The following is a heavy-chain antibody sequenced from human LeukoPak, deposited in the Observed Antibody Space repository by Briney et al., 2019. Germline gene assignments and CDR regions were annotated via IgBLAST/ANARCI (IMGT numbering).Heavy chain of an antibody. D-gene: IGHD3-16*01. CDR1: GFTVSSNY. V-gene: IGHV3-53*01. CDR3: ARVSSYASYFDY. Sequence: QPGGSLRLSCAASGFTVSSNYMSWVRQAPGKGLEWVSVIYSGGSTYYADSVKGRFTISRDNSKNTLYLQMNSLRAEDTAVYYCARVSSYASYFDYWGQGTLVTVSS. J-gene: IGHJ4*02. CDR2: IYSGGST.